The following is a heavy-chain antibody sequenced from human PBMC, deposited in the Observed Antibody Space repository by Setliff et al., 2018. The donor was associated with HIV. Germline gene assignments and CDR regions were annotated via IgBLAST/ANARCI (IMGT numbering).Heavy chain of an antibody. Sequence: SVKVSCKASGGTFSSYAISWVRQAPGQGLEWMGRIIPIFGTANYAQKFQGRVTITADKSTSTAYMELSSLRSEDTAVYYCASDYPRLGYSYGPNYFDYWGQGTLVTVSS. V-gene: IGHV1-69*06. D-gene: IGHD5-18*01. CDR2: IIPIFGTA. CDR1: GGTFSSYA. J-gene: IGHJ4*02. CDR3: ASDYPRLGYSYGPNYFDY.